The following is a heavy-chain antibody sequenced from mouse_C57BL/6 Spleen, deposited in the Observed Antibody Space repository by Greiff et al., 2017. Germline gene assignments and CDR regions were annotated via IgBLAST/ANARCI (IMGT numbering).Heavy chain of an antibody. V-gene: IGHV2-2*01. CDR1: GFSLTSYG. CDR2: IWRGGST. J-gene: IGHJ4*01. Sequence: VKLMESGPGLVQPSQSLSITCTVSGFSLTSYGVHWVRQSPGKGLEWLGVIWRGGSTDYNAAFISRLSISKDNSKSQVFFKMNSLQADDTAIYYCARKGESGAMDYWGQGTSVTVSS. CDR3: ARKGESGAMDY. D-gene: IGHD3-1*01.